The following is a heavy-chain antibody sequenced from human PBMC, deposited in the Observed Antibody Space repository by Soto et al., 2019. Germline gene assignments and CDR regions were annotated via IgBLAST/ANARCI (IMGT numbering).Heavy chain of an antibody. CDR1: GYTFTSYY. CDR2: INPSGGST. Sequence: QVQLVQSGAEVKKPGASVKVSCKASGYTFTSYYMHWVRQAPGQGLEWMGIINPSGGSTSYAQKFQGRVTMTRDTSTSTGYMELSSLRSEDTAVYYCARVAARGGFDYWGQGTLVTVSS. J-gene: IGHJ4*02. CDR3: ARVAARGGFDY. V-gene: IGHV1-46*03. D-gene: IGHD2-15*01.